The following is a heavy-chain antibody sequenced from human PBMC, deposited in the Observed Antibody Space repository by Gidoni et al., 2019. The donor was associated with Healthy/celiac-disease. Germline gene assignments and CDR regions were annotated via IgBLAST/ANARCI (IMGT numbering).Heavy chain of an antibody. CDR2: ISYDGSNK. J-gene: IGHJ4*02. CDR1: GFNFSSYA. CDR3: ARAAPVDSYGNYGVTDY. Sequence: QVQLVESGGGVVQPGGSLRLSGAASGFNFSSYAMHWVRQAPGQGLELVAVISYDGSNKYYADSVKGRFTISRDNSKNTLYLQMNSLRAEDTAVYYCARAAPVDSYGNYGVTDYWGQGTLVTVSS. V-gene: IGHV3-30-3*01. D-gene: IGHD5-18*01.